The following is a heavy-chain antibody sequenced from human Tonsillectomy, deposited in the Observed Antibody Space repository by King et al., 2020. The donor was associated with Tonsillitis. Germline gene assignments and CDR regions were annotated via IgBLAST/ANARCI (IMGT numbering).Heavy chain of an antibody. CDR2: IIPIFGTA. CDR1: GGTFSSYA. Sequence: QLVQSGAEVKKPGSSVKVSCKASGGTFSSYAITWVRQAPGQGLEWMGGIIPIFGTANYAQKFQGRVTITADESTSTGYMELSSLRSEDTAMYYCAAYAXNXXXEGXDVWGXGTTXTXSS. D-gene: IGHD5-24*01. V-gene: IGHV1-69*01. CDR3: AAYAXNXXXEGXDV. J-gene: IGHJ6*02.